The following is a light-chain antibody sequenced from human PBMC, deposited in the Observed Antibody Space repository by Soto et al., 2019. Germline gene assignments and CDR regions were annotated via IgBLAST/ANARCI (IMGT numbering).Light chain of an antibody. V-gene: IGKV1-8*01. CDR1: QGISTY. CDR2: AAS. CDR3: QQYYSSPYT. J-gene: IGKJ2*01. Sequence: AIRMTQSPSSFSASTGDRVTITCRASQGISTYLAWYQQKPGKAPKLLIYAASTLQSGVPSRLSGSGSGTDFTLTINCLQSEDFASYYCQQYYSSPYTFGQGTKVEIK.